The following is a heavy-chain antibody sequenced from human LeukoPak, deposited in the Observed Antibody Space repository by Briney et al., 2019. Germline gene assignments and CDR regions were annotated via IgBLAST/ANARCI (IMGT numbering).Heavy chain of an antibody. CDR3: SKSAGSVAGPHDAFDI. V-gene: IGHV3-9*03. J-gene: IGHJ3*02. CDR2: ISWNSGSI. CDR1: GFTFDDYA. D-gene: IGHD6-19*01. Sequence: SGGSLRLSCAASGFTFDDYAMHWVRQAPGKGLEWVSGISWNSGSIGYADCVKGRFTISRDNAKNSLYLQMNSLRAEDMALYYCSKSAGSVAGPHDAFDIWGQGTMVTVSS.